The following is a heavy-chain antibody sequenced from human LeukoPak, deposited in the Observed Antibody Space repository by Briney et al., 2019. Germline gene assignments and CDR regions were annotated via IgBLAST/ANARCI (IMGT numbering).Heavy chain of an antibody. J-gene: IGHJ4*02. Sequence: GGSLRLSCAASGFTFSSYAMSWVRQAPGKGLEWVSAISDSGHSTYYADSVKGRFTISRDNSKNTLYLQMNSLRAEDTALYYCAKEFSGYVFDYWGQGTLVTVSS. V-gene: IGHV3-23*01. CDR1: GFTFSSYA. CDR3: AKEFSGYVFDY. CDR2: ISDSGHST. D-gene: IGHD5-12*01.